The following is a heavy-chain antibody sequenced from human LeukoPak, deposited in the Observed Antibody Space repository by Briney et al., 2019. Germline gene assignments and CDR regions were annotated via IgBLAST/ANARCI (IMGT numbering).Heavy chain of an antibody. CDR1: GFTVRGDY. CDR3: VKASSSSPQYNWFDA. D-gene: IGHD6-6*01. J-gene: IGHJ5*02. Sequence: GGSLRLSCVASGFTVRGDYMTWVRQAPGKGLEWVSVVSGTGGRTYYADSVKGRFTISRDNSKNTLYLQMNSLRAEDTALYYCVKASSSSPQYNWFDAWGQGTLVTVSS. V-gene: IGHV3-23*01. CDR2: VSGTGGRT.